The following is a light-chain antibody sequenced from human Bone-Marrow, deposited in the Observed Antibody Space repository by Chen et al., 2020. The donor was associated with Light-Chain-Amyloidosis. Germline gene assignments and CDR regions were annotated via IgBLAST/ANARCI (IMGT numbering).Light chain of an antibody. J-gene: IGKJ1*01. CDR2: WAS. V-gene: IGKV4-1*01. Sequence: DIVMTQSPDSLAVSLGERATINCKSSQSIQYNSNNKNYLAWYQQKPGQPPKLLSYWASTRECGVPGRFRGSGSETDFTRTISSLQADDVAVYYCQQYYSTPLTFGQGTRVEIK. CDR3: QQYYSTPLT. CDR1: QSIQYNSNNKNY.